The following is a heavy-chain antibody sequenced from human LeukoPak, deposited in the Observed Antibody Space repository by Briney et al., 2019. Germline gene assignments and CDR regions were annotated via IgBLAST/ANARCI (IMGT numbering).Heavy chain of an antibody. CDR3: AREADTLDY. CDR1: GGSFSGYY. D-gene: IGHD2-2*02. J-gene: IGHJ4*02. V-gene: IGHV4-34*01. CDR2: INHSGST. Sequence: KTSETLSLTCAVYGGSFSGYYWSWIRQPPGKGLEWIGEINHSGSTNYNPSLKSRVAISVDTSKNQFSLKLSSVTAADTAVYYCAREADTLDYWGQGTLVTVSS.